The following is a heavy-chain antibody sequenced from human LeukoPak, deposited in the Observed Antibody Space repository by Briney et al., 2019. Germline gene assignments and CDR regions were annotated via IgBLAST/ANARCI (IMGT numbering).Heavy chain of an antibody. CDR1: GFTFSRYA. V-gene: IGHV3-64*01. CDR3: ARGFLVTAYFDY. J-gene: IGHJ4*02. Sequence: GGSLRLSCVASGFTFSRYAMFWVRQAPGKGLDYVSAISGTGDSTYYANSVKGRFTISRDNSKNTLYLQMGSLRAEDMAVYYCARGFLVTAYFDYWGQGTLVTVSS. D-gene: IGHD2-8*02. CDR2: ISGTGDST.